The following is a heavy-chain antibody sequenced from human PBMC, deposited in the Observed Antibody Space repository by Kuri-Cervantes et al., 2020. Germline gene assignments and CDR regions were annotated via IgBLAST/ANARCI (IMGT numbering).Heavy chain of an antibody. CDR3: ARKDEILTGYYNFDYYYGMAV. V-gene: IGHV4-39*01. CDR1: GGSISSSSYY. D-gene: IGHD3-9*01. J-gene: IGHJ6*02. CDR2: IYYSGST. Sequence: ESLKISCTVSGGSISSSSYYWGWNRQPPGKGLEWIGSIYYSGSTYYNPSLKSRVTISEDTSKNQFSLKLSSVTAADTAVYYCARKDEILTGYYNFDYYYGMAVWGQGTTFTVSS.